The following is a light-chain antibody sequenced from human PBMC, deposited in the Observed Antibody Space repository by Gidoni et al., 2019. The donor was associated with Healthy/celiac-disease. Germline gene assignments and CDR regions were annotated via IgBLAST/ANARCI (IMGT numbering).Light chain of an antibody. V-gene: IGKV4-1*01. CDR1: RSVLYSSNNKNF. J-gene: IGKJ2*01. Sequence: DIVMTQSPDSLTVSLGERATIHCKPSRSVLYSSNNKNFLAWYQQKPGQPPKLLIYWASTRESGVPDRFSGSGSGTDFTLTISSLQAEDVAVYYCQQYYSSPYTFGQGTKLEIK. CDR3: QQYYSSPYT. CDR2: WAS.